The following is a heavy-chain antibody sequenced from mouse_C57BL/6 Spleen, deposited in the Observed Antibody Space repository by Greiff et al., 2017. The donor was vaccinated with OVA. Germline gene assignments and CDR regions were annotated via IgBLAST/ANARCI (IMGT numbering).Heavy chain of an antibody. CDR2: IDPSDSYT. CDR1: GYTFTSYW. J-gene: IGHJ4*01. CDR3: AKTAQATDYYAMDY. V-gene: IGHV1-50*01. D-gene: IGHD3-2*02. Sequence: VQLQQSGAELVKPGASVKLSCKASGYTFTSYWMQWVKQRPGQGLEWIGEIDPSDSYTNYNQKFKGKATLTVDTSSSTAYMQLSSLTSEDSAVYYCAKTAQATDYYAMDYWGQGTSVTVSS.